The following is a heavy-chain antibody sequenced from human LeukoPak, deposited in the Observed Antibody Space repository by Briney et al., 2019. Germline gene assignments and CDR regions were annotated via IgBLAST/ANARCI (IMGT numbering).Heavy chain of an antibody. J-gene: IGHJ4*02. CDR3: ASGGDSSGWYVDY. V-gene: IGHV4-39*01. D-gene: IGHD6-19*01. Sequence: PSETLSLTCTVSGRSISSSSYYWGWIRQPPGKGLEWIGSIYYSGSTYYNPSLKSRVTISVDTSKNQFSLKLSSVAAADTAVYYCASGGDSSGWYVDYWGQGTLVTVSS. CDR2: IYYSGST. CDR1: GRSISSSSYY.